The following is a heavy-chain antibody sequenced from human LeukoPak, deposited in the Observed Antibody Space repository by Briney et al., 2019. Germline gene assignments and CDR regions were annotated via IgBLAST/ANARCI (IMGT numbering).Heavy chain of an antibody. J-gene: IGHJ5*02. CDR2: ISAYNGNR. D-gene: IGHD6-19*01. CDR1: GYTFNTYG. CDR3: ARDGRQWVPLNWFDP. V-gene: IGHV1-18*04. Sequence: ASVNVSFKASGYTFNTYGINWVRQAPRQGLEWMGWISAYNGNRNYAQNFQGRVTLTTDTSTSTAYMELTSLRSDDTAVYYCARDGRQWVPLNWFDPWGQGTLVTVSS.